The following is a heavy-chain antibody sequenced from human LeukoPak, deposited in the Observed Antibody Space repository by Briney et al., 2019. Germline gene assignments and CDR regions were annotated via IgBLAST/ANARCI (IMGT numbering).Heavy chain of an antibody. J-gene: IGHJ4*02. CDR2: IYHSGST. CDR1: GYSISSGYY. Sequence: SETLSLTCTVSGYSISSGYYWGWIRQPPGKGLEWIGSIYHSGSTYYNPSLKSRVTISVDTSKNQFSLKLSSVTAADTAVYYCARRLQNMATDYWGQGTQVTVSS. D-gene: IGHD2/OR15-2a*01. CDR3: ARRLQNMATDY. V-gene: IGHV4-38-2*02.